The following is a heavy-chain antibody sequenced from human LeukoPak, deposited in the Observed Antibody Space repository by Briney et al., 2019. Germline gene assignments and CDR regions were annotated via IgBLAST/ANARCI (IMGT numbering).Heavy chain of an antibody. D-gene: IGHD3-22*01. CDR3: ARDEVHYDSSGSGAFGI. V-gene: IGHV1-69*04. J-gene: IGHJ3*02. CDR1: GYTFTSYY. CDR2: IIPILGIA. Sequence: SVKVSCKASGYTFTSYYMHWVRQAPGQGLEWMGRIIPILGIANYAQKFQGRVTITADKSTSTAYMELSSLRSEDTAVYYCARDEVHYDSSGSGAFGIWGQGTMVTVSS.